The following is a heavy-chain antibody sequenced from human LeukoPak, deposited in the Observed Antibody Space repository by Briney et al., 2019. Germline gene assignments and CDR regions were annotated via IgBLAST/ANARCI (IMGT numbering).Heavy chain of an antibody. Sequence: GGSLRLSCAASGFTFSNARMSWVRQAPGKGLEWVGRIKSKTDGGTTDYAAPVKGRFTISRDDAKNTLYMQMNSLKTEDTAVYYCTTVYYDFWSGYPPLFDYWGQGTLVTVSS. CDR2: IKSKTDGGTT. CDR3: TTVYYDFWSGYPPLFDY. CDR1: GFTFSNAR. D-gene: IGHD3-3*01. V-gene: IGHV3-15*01. J-gene: IGHJ4*02.